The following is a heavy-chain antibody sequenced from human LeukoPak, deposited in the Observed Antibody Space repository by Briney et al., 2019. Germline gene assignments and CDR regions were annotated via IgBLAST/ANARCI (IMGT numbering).Heavy chain of an antibody. J-gene: IGHJ6*03. CDR1: GGSISSYG. D-gene: IGHD1/OR15-1a*01. Sequence: GSSVKVSCKASGGSISSYGISWVRHAPGQGLEWMGRIISDFGTANYAQKFQDRVTITADIASNTAYMELTSLTSEDTAVYFCAKQGEIRQDYYMDVWGNGTTVTVSS. CDR3: AKQGEIRQDYYMDV. CDR2: IISDFGTA. V-gene: IGHV1-69*06.